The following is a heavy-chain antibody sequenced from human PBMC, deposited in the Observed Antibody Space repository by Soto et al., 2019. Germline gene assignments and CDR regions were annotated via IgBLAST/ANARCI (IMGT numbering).Heavy chain of an antibody. CDR3: ANAYGGNTYGMDV. J-gene: IGHJ6*02. CDR1: GGSISSGDYY. V-gene: IGHV4-30-4*01. Sequence: PLSLTCTLAGGSISSGDYYWSWTRQPPGKGLEWIGYIYYSGSTYYNPSLKSRVTISVDTSKNQFYLKLSSVTAADTAVYYWANAYGGNTYGMDVWGQGATVTVSS. CDR2: IYYSGST. D-gene: IGHD4-17*01.